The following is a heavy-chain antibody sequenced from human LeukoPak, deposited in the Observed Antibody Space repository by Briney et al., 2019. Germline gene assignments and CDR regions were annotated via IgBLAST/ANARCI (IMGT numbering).Heavy chain of an antibody. CDR3: ARDIYYGSGNFDY. Sequence: GGSLRLSCAASGFTFSEHYMSWIRQAPGKGLEWVSYIGITTTTIFYADSVKGRFTISRDNAKNSLYLQMNSLRAEDTAVYYCARDIYYGSGNFDYWGQGTLVTVSS. D-gene: IGHD3-10*01. CDR2: IGITTTTI. J-gene: IGHJ4*02. V-gene: IGHV3-11*04. CDR1: GFTFSEHY.